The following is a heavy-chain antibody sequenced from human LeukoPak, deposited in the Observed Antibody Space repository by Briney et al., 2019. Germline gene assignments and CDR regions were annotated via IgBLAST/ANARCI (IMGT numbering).Heavy chain of an antibody. J-gene: IGHJ4*02. CDR1: GVSFSTYY. V-gene: IGHV4-34*01. CDR3: ARQLYGSDY. D-gene: IGHD4-17*01. CDR2: VNHSGYT. Sequence: SETLSLTCDVSGVSFSTYYWSWIRQSPEKGLEWIGEVNHSGYTNYNQSLKGRVTISVDTSKNQFSLKLSSVTAADTAAYYCARQLYGSDYWGQGTLVTVSS.